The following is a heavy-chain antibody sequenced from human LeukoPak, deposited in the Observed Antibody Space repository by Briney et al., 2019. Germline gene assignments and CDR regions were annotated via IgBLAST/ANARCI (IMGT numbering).Heavy chain of an antibody. Sequence: GGSLRLSCAASGFTFSDYWMTWVRQAPGKGLEWVANIRQDGSETYYVDSVKGRFTISRDNAKNSLYLQMNSLRAEDTAVYYCVRGGFYRYSGTSGDYWGQGSQVTVSS. V-gene: IGHV3-7*01. CDR3: VRGGFYRYSGTSGDY. CDR2: IRQDGSET. D-gene: IGHD1-26*01. CDR1: GFTFSDYW. J-gene: IGHJ4*02.